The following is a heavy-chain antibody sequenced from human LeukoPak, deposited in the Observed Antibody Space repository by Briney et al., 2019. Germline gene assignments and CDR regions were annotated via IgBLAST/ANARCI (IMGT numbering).Heavy chain of an antibody. Sequence: GRSLRLSCAASGFTFISYAMHWVRQAPGKGLEWVAVISYDGSNKYYADSVKGRFTISRDNSKNTLYLQMNSLRAEDTAVYYCARDNIVVVVAATAGWFDPWGQGTLVTVSS. V-gene: IGHV3-30-3*01. D-gene: IGHD2-15*01. J-gene: IGHJ5*02. CDR2: ISYDGSNK. CDR3: ARDNIVVVVAATAGWFDP. CDR1: GFTFISYA.